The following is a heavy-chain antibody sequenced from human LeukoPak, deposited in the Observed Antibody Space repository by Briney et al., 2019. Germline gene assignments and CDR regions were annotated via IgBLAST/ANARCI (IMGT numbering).Heavy chain of an antibody. Sequence: PGGSLRLSCAASGFTLSSYAMSWVRQAPGKGLEWVSGISWNGRDTAYAESLKGRFTISRDNAKNSLYLQMNSLRAEDTAFYYCARVQQYDKFDYWGQGTLVTVSS. CDR1: GFTLSSYA. D-gene: IGHD3-22*01. J-gene: IGHJ4*02. V-gene: IGHV3-20*04. CDR3: ARVQQYDKFDY. CDR2: ISWNGRDT.